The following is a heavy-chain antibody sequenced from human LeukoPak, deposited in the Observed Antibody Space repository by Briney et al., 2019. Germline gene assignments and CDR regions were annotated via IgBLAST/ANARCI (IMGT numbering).Heavy chain of an antibody. CDR1: GFTFSSYG. V-gene: IGHV3-33*01. D-gene: IGHD2-21*02. CDR3: ARSKGHCGGDCYWGGFDY. Sequence: GGSLSLSCAASGFTFSSYGMHWVRQAPGKGLEWVAVIWYDGSNKYYADSVKGRFTISRDNSKNTLYLQMNRLRAEDRAVYYCARSKGHCGGDCYWGGFDYWGQGALVTVSS. J-gene: IGHJ4*02. CDR2: IWYDGSNK.